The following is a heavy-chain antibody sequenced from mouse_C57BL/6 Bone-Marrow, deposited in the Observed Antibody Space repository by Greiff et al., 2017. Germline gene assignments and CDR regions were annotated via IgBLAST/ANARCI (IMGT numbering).Heavy chain of an antibody. CDR3: TTGLWLRPYYFDY. CDR1: GFNIKDYY. J-gene: IGHJ2*01. V-gene: IGHV14-1*01. Sequence: DVKLQESGAELVRPGASVKLSCTASGFNIKDYYMHWVKQRPEQGLEWIGRIDPEDGDTEYAPKFQGKATMTADTSSNTAYLQLSSLTSEDTAVYYGTTGLWLRPYYFDYWGQGTTLTVSS. CDR2: IDPEDGDT. D-gene: IGHD2-2*01.